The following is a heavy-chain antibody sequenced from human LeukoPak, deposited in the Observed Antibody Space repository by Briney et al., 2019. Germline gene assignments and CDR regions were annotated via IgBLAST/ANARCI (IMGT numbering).Heavy chain of an antibody. CDR3: ARDRIVEQWFGFDY. CDR2: ISYDGGNK. J-gene: IGHJ4*02. V-gene: IGHV3-30*04. CDR1: GFTFSSYA. Sequence: GGSLRLSCAASGFTFSSYAMHWVRQAPGKGLEWVAVISYDGGNKYYADSVKGRFTISRDNSKNTLYLQMNSLRAEDTAVYYCARDRIVEQWFGFDYWGQGTLVTVSS. D-gene: IGHD6-19*01.